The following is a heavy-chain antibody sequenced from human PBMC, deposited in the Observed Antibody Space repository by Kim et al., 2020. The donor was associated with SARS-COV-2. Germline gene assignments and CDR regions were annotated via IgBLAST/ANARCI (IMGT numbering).Heavy chain of an antibody. CDR3: ARTSLNYGTLFFRY. D-gene: IGHD4-17*01. J-gene: IGHJ4*02. CDR2: ISAYNGNT. Sequence: ASVKVSCKASGYTFTSYGISWVRQAPGQGLEWMGWISAYNGNTNYAQKLQGRVTMTTDTSTSTAYMELRSLRSDDTAVYYCARTSLNYGTLFFRYWGQGTLVTVSS. V-gene: IGHV1-18*01. CDR1: GYTFTSYG.